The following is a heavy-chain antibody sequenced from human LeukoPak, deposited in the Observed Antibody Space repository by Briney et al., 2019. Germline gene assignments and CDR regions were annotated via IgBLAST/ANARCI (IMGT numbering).Heavy chain of an antibody. CDR3: SGRDIVVVVAAREDYYYGMDV. CDR2: INHSGST. J-gene: IGHJ6*02. V-gene: IGHV4-34*01. D-gene: IGHD2-15*01. Sequence: SETLSLTCAVYGGSFSGYYWSWIRQPPGKGLEWIGEINHSGSTNYNPSLKSRVTISVDTPKNQFSLKLSSVTAADTAVYYCSGRDIVVVVAAREDYYYGMDVWGQGTTVTVSS. CDR1: GGSFSGYY.